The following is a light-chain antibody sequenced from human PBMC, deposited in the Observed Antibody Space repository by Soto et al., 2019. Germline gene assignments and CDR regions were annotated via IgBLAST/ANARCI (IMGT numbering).Light chain of an antibody. J-gene: IGKJ1*01. CDR3: QHYNSYSEA. CDR2: KAS. Sequence: RSTLSGSGGDVVTITCLASQTISSWLAWYQQKPGKAPKLLIYKASTLKSGVPSRFSGSGSGTEFTLTISSLQPDDFATYYCQHYNSYSEAFGQGTKVDIK. CDR1: QTISSW. V-gene: IGKV1-5*03.